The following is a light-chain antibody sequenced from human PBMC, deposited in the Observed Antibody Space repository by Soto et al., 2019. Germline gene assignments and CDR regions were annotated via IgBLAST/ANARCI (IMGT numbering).Light chain of an antibody. Sequence: QSVLTQPPSASGTPGQRVTISCSGSSSNIGSNYVYWYQQLPGTAPKLLIYRNNQRPSGVPDRFSGSKSGTSASLAISGLRSEDEDNYYYAAWAERLSGLYVFGTGTKLTVL. CDR2: RNN. CDR1: SSNIGSNY. J-gene: IGLJ1*01. V-gene: IGLV1-47*01. CDR3: AAWAERLSGLYV.